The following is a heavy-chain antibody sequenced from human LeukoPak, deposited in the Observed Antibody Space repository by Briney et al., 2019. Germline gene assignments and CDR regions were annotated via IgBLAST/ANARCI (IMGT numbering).Heavy chain of an antibody. D-gene: IGHD6-13*01. CDR2: INSDGSST. Sequence: GGSLRLSCAASGFTFSSYWMHWVRQVSGKGLVWVSRINSDGSSTSCADSVKGRFAISRDNAKNTLYLQVNSRRAEDTAVYYCARGGSGYSSSWSTFDSWGQGALVTVSS. V-gene: IGHV3-74*01. CDR3: ARGGSGYSSSWSTFDS. J-gene: IGHJ4*02. CDR1: GFTFSSYW.